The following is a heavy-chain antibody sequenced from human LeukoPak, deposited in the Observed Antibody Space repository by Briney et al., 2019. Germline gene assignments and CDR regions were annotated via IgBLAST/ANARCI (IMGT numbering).Heavy chain of an antibody. V-gene: IGHV1-8*01. Sequence: GASLKVSCKASGYDFSRFDINWIRQAPGQGLEWVARMIPKSGKTAYAQTFEGRLTLTRDISTSIAYMQINNLTSVDTALYYFARRLEIDEQRVGGFHPWGRGTLGTVSS. CDR3: ARRLEIDEQRVGGFHP. CDR2: MIPKSGKT. J-gene: IGHJ5*02. CDR1: GYDFSRFD. D-gene: IGHD1/OR15-1a*01.